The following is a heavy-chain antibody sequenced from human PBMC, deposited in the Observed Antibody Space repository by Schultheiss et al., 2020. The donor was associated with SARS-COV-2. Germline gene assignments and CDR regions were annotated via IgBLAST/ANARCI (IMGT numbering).Heavy chain of an antibody. D-gene: IGHD1-1*01. CDR3: ARGTRKVHRDYYYYAMDV. CDR2: INHSGST. J-gene: IGHJ6*02. V-gene: IGHV4-34*01. CDR1: GGSFSGYY. Sequence: SETLSLTCAVYGGSFSGYYWSWIRQPPGKGLEWIGEINHSGSTNYNPSLKSRVTISVDTSKNQFSLKLSSVTAADTAVYYCARGTRKVHRDYYYYAMDVWGQGTTVTVSS.